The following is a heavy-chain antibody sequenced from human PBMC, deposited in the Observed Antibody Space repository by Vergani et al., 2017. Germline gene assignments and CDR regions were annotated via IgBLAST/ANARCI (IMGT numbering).Heavy chain of an antibody. J-gene: IGHJ6*02. CDR2: IYTGGST. Sequence: QVQLQESGPGLVKPSQTLSLTCTVSGGSISSGSYYWNWIRQPAGKGLEWIGRIYTGGSTNYNSSLKSRVTISLDTSKNQFSLKLSSVTAADTAVYYCAREDRYCSGGSCYSWGQGTTVTVSS. D-gene: IGHD2-15*01. CDR3: AREDRYCSGGSCYS. V-gene: IGHV4-61*02. CDR1: GGSISSGSYY.